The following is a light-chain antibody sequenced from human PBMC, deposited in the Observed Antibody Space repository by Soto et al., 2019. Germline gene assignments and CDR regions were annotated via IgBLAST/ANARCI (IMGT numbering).Light chain of an antibody. CDR1: RYNIGAGYD. V-gene: IGLV1-40*01. CDR2: GNT. J-gene: IGLJ1*01. Sequence: QSVLPQPPSVSGAPGQRVTIACTGSRYNIGAGYDVHWYLQLPGTAPKLLIYGNTNRPSGVPDRFSGSKSGSSASLAITGLQAEDEADYYCQSHDSSLHASVFGTGTKLTVL. CDR3: QSHDSSLHASV.